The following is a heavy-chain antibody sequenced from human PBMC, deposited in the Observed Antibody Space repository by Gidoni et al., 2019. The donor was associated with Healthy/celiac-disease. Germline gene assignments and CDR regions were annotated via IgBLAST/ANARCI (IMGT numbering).Heavy chain of an antibody. CDR3: AREGSMIDIDY. D-gene: IGHD3-22*01. V-gene: IGHV3-30*03. CDR2: ISYDGSNK. CDR1: GFTFSSYG. Sequence: QVQLVESGGGVVQPGRSLRLTCAASGFTFSSYGMHWVRQAPGKGLEWVAVISYDGSNKYYADSVKGRFTISRDNSKNTLYLQMNSLRAEDTAVYYCAREGSMIDIDYWGQGTLVTVSS. J-gene: IGHJ4*02.